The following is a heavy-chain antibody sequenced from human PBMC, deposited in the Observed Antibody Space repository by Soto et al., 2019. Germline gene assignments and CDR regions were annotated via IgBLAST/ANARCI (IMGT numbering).Heavy chain of an antibody. CDR3: ARLVGRGRSFHAAALFYGMDV. CDR1: GGSISSSSYY. J-gene: IGHJ6*02. D-gene: IGHD6-6*01. V-gene: IGHV4-39*01. CDR2: IYYSGST. Sequence: SETLSLTCTVSGGSISSSSYYWGWIRQPPGKGLEWIGSIYYSGSTYYNPSLKSRVTISVDTSKNQFSLKLSSVTAADTAVYYCARLVGRGRSFHAAALFYGMDVWGQGTTVTVSS.